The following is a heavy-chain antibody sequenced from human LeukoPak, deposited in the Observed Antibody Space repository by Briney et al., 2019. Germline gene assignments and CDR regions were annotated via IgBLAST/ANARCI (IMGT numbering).Heavy chain of an antibody. V-gene: IGHV3-53*01. CDR3: ASSSSSWLYYFDY. CDR2: IYSGGST. Sequence: PGGSLRLSCAASGFTVSSNYMSWVRQAPGKVLEWVSVIYSGGSTYYADSVKGRFTISRDNSKNTLYLQMNSLRAEDTAVYYCASSSSSWLYYFDYWGQGTLVTVSS. D-gene: IGHD6-13*01. J-gene: IGHJ4*02. CDR1: GFTVSSNY.